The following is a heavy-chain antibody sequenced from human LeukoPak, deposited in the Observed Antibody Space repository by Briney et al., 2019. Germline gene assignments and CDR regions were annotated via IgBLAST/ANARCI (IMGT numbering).Heavy chain of an antibody. CDR3: AREVVVVPAAVSGAFDI. Sequence: SQTLSLTCTVSGGSISSGVYYWSWIRQHPGKGLEWIGYIHYSGSTYYNPSLKSRVTISVDTSKNQFSLKLTSVTAADTAVYYCAREVVVVPAAVSGAFDIWGQGTMVTVSS. V-gene: IGHV4-31*03. CDR1: GGSISSGVYY. J-gene: IGHJ3*02. D-gene: IGHD2-2*01. CDR2: IHYSGST.